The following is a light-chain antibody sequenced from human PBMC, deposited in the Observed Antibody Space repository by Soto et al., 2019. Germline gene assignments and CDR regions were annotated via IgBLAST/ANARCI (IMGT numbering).Light chain of an antibody. CDR3: QQSYSTPRT. CDR2: DAS. Sequence: IHMTHSPSSLSASLLYRFTITFQASQDISNYLNWYQQKPGKAPKVLIYDASNLGTGVPSRFSGSGSGTDFTLTISSLQPEDFATYYCQQSYSTPRTFGQGTKVDIK. J-gene: IGKJ1*01. CDR1: QDISNY. V-gene: IGKV1-39*01.